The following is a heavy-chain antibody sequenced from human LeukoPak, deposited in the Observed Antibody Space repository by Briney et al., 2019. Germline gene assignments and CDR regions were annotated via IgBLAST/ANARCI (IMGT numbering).Heavy chain of an antibody. J-gene: IGHJ1*01. CDR1: GGSFSGYY. CDR2: INHSGST. CDR3: ARLGINYYGSGSPEYFQH. V-gene: IGHV4-34*01. Sequence: PSESLSLTCAVYGGSFSGYYWSWIRQPPGKGLEWIGEINHSGSTNYNPSLKSRVTISVDTSKNQFSLKLSSVTAADTAVYYCARLGINYYGSGSPEYFQHWGQGTLVTVSS. D-gene: IGHD3-10*01.